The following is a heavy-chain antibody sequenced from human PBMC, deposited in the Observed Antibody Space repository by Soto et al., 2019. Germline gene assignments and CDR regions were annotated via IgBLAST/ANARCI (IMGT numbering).Heavy chain of an antibody. D-gene: IGHD5-12*01. CDR1: GGSISSGGYS. Sequence: NPSETLSLTCAVSGGSISSGGYSWSWIRQPPGKGLEWIGYIYHSGSTYYNPSLKSRVTISVDRSKNQFSLKLSPVTAADTAVYYCARGRDGYNSKSPYYFDYWGQGTLVTVSS. V-gene: IGHV4-30-2*01. CDR2: IYHSGST. CDR3: ARGRDGYNSKSPYYFDY. J-gene: IGHJ4*02.